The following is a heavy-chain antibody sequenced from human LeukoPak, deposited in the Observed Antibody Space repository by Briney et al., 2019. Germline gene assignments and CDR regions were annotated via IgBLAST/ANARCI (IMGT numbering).Heavy chain of an antibody. CDR3: ARPALWFGEFTHFDS. J-gene: IGHJ4*02. V-gene: IGHV1-2*02. Sequence: ASVKVSCKPSGYTFTGYYMHWVRQAPGQGLECMGWINPNNGDTYNAQRFQGRVTMTWDTSISTAYMELSSLRSDDTAVYYCARPALWFGEFTHFDSWGQGTLVTVSS. D-gene: IGHD3-10*01. CDR2: INPNNGDT. CDR1: GYTFTGYY.